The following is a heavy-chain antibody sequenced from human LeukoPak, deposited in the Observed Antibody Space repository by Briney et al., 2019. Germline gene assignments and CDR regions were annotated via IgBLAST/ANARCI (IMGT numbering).Heavy chain of an antibody. CDR3: ASVVGATLYYYYYYMDV. CDR2: LYYSGST. CDR1: GGSISSSSYY. D-gene: IGHD1-26*01. J-gene: IGHJ6*03. V-gene: IGHV4-39*01. Sequence: SETLSLTCTVSGGSISSSSYYWGWIRQPPGKGLEWMGSLYYSGSTYCNPSLKSRVTISVDTSKNQFSLKLSSVTAADTAVYYCASVVGATLYYYYYYMDVWGKGTTVTVSS.